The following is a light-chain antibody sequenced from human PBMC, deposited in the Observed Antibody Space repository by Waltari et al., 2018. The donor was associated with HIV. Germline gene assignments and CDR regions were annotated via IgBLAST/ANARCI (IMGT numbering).Light chain of an antibody. V-gene: IGLV4-69*01. CDR3: QTWTTGIVL. CDR2: LNSDGSY. J-gene: IGLJ2*01. CDR1: SWHGNYA. Sequence: QLVLSQSPSPSASLRASAKLTSTLSSWHGNYAVAWHRHQPEKGPRYLMRLNSDGSYLKGDGIPDRFSGSSSGAERYLIISSLQSEDEADYYGQTWTTGIVLFGGGTKLTVL.